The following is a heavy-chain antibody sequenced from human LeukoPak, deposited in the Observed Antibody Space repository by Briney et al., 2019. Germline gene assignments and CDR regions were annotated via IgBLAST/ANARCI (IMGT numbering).Heavy chain of an antibody. CDR2: VSSHGNDG. V-gene: IGHV3-30*01. J-gene: IGHJ4*02. CDR3: TRDVYNFNDFDY. Sequence: PGGSLRLSCAVSEFTFSHFAMHWVRQAPGKGLEWVAVVSSHGNDGYYADSVKGRFTISRDNSKNTLYLQIDSLRAEDTAIYYCTRDVYNFNDFDYWGQGTLVTVSS. CDR1: EFTFSHFA. D-gene: IGHD5-24*01.